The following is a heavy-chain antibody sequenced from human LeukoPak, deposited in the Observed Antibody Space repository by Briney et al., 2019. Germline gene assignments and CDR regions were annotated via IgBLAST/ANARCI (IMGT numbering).Heavy chain of an antibody. J-gene: IGHJ3*02. D-gene: IGHD2-21*02. CDR2: IYDSGST. Sequence: SETLSLTCTVSGGSIRSSYYYWGWIRQPPGKGPEWIGSIYDSGSTYYNPSLKSRVTISVDTSKNQFSLKLSSVTAADTAVYYCARGRIVVVTAIRPEAFDIWGQGTMVSVSS. CDR3: ARGRIVVVTAIRPEAFDI. CDR1: GGSIRSSYYY. V-gene: IGHV4-39*01.